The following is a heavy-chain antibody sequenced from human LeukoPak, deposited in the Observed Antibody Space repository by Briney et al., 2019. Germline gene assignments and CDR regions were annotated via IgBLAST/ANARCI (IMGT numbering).Heavy chain of an antibody. CDR1: GFTFSSYG. CDR3: AKDVRGEAAAQDY. D-gene: IGHD6-13*01. CDR2: IRYDGTKK. V-gene: IGHV3-30*02. J-gene: IGHJ4*02. Sequence: AGGSLRLSCAASGFTFSSYGMHWVRQAPGKGPEWVAVIRYDGTKKYYADSVKGRFTISRDNSKNTLDLQMDSLRAEDTAVYYCAKDVRGEAAAQDYWGQRALVAVPS.